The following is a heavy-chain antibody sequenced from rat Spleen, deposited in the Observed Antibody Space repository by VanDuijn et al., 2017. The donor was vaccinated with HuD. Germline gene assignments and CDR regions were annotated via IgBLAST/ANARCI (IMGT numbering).Heavy chain of an antibody. D-gene: IGHD1-11*01. CDR3: ARRHYGYTDYFDY. CDR1: GFTFSDYY. Sequence: EVQLVGSDGGLVQPGRSLKLSCAASGFTFSDYYMAWVRQAPKKGLEWVASISYEGSSTYYGDSVKGRFTISRDNAKNTLYLQMNSLRSEDTATYYCARRHYGYTDYFDYWGQGVMVTVSS. CDR2: ISYEGSST. J-gene: IGHJ2*01. V-gene: IGHV5-22*01.